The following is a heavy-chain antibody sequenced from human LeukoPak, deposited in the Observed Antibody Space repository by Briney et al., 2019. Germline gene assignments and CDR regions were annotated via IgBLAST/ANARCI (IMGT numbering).Heavy chain of an antibody. D-gene: IGHD5-12*01. CDR1: GGSISSSSYY. Sequence: SETLSLTCTVSGGSISSSSYYWGWIHQPPGKGLEWIGSIYYSGSTYYNPSLKSRVTISVDTAKSQFSLRLTSMTAADTAVYYCARDVAGNTFDYWGQGTLVTVSS. J-gene: IGHJ4*02. CDR2: IYYSGST. V-gene: IGHV4-39*07. CDR3: ARDVAGNTFDY.